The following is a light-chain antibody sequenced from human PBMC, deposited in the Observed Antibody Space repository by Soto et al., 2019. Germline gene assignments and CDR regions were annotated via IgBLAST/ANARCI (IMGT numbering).Light chain of an antibody. J-gene: IGKJ2*01. V-gene: IGKV1-5*01. CDR3: QHYNTYSKA. CDR2: DGS. CDR1: QSVAYW. Sequence: DIQMTQSPSTLSTSVGARVTITCRASQSVAYWLAWYQQKPGKAPSLLIYDGSTLATGVPPRFSGGGFGTEFTLNISSVQPDDSARYYCQHYNTYSKAFGPGTRVEIK.